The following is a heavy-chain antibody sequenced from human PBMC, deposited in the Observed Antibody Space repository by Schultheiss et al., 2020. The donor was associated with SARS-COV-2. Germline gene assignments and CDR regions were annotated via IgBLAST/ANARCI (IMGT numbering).Heavy chain of an antibody. D-gene: IGHD4-17*01. J-gene: IGHJ4*02. CDR2: ISYDGSNK. V-gene: IGHV3-30*18. Sequence: GESLKISCAASGFTFSSYAMSWVRQAPGKGLEWVAVISYDGSNKYYADSVKGRFTISRDNSKNMVFLQMNSLRAEDTAIYYCAKAGSTVTFFDSWGQGTLVTVSS. CDR1: GFTFSSYA. CDR3: AKAGSTVTFFDS.